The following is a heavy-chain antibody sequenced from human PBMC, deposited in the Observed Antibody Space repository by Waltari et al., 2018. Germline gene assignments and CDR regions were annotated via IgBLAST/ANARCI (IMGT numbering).Heavy chain of an antibody. CDR2: IYYSGST. D-gene: IGHD3-9*01. V-gene: IGHV4-39*07. CDR1: GGSISSSSYY. CDR3: ARHLRVSLHFDWLFSNWFDP. Sequence: QLQLQESGPGLVKPSETLSLTCTVSGGSISSSSYYWGWIRQPPGKGLEWIGSIYYSGSTSYNPSLKSRVTISVDTSKNQFSLKLSSVTAADTAVYYCARHLRVSLHFDWLFSNWFDPWGQGTLVTVSS. J-gene: IGHJ5*02.